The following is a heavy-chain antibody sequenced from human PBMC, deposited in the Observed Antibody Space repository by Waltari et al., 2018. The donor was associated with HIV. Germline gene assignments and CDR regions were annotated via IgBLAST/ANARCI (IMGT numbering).Heavy chain of an antibody. V-gene: IGHV1-2*04. CDR2: VTPKSAAT. D-gene: IGHD3-10*01. Sequence: QVQLEQSGAEVKKPGASVKVSCKTSGSIFTDYSLHWLRQAPGQGLEWVGRVTPKSAATTDAHKCRGWVSVPGGTSVNTAYRDLRRRKADDTAVYYCARERLDPTRHNTLVGSPGDYWGQGTQVIVSS. J-gene: IGHJ4*02. CDR1: GSIFTDYS. CDR3: ARERLDPTRHNTLVGSPGDY.